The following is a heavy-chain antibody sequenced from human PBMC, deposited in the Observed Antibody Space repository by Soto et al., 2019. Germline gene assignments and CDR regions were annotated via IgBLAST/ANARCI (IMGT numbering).Heavy chain of an antibody. Sequence: QVQLVQSGAEVKKPGASVKVSCKASGYTFTSYGISWVRQAPGQGLEWMGWISAYNGNTNYAQKLQGRITMTTDTSTSTVNMEMMRLRSDGTAVNYGARDEEHFITGTTFDYWGQGTLVTVSS. CDR2: ISAYNGNT. CDR3: ARDEEHFITGTTFDY. J-gene: IGHJ4*02. CDR1: GYTFTSYG. D-gene: IGHD1-7*01. V-gene: IGHV1-18*01.